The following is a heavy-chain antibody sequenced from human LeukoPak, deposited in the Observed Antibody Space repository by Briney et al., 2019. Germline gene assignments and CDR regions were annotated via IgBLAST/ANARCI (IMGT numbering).Heavy chain of an antibody. V-gene: IGHV3-30*03. Sequence: GGSLRLSCAASGFTFSSYGMHWVRRAPGKGLEWVAVISYDGSNKYYADSVKGRFTISRDSSKNTLYLQMNSLRAEDTAVYYCLQLDHDYWGQGTLVTVSS. J-gene: IGHJ4*02. CDR3: LQLDHDY. CDR1: GFTFSSYG. D-gene: IGHD6-13*01. CDR2: ISYDGSNK.